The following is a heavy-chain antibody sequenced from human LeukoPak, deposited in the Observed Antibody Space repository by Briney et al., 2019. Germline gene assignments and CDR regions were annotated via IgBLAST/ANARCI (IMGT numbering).Heavy chain of an antibody. CDR3: ARLVVPAAMRPGAFDI. V-gene: IGHV4-4*02. CDR2: IYLSGRT. Sequence: SETLSLTCAVSGGSISSSDWWSWVRQPPGKGRGWIWEIYLSGRTNYNPSLKGPGTLSVDTSKNQFSLKLTSVTAADTPMYYCARLVVPAAMRPGAFDIWGQGTMVTVSS. CDR1: GGSISSSDW. D-gene: IGHD2-2*01. J-gene: IGHJ3*02.